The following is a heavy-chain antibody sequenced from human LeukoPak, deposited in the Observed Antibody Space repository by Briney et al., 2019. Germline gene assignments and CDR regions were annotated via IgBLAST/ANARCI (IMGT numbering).Heavy chain of an antibody. V-gene: IGHV3-30*04. CDR1: GFTFSSYA. Sequence: GGSLRLSCAASGFTFSSYAMHWVRQAPGKGLEWVAVISYDGSNKYYTDSVKGRFTISRDNSKNTLYLRMNSLRAEDTAVYYCARWGYCSSTSCYTDYYGMDVWGQGTTVTVSS. CDR2: ISYDGSNK. D-gene: IGHD2-2*02. CDR3: ARWGYCSSTSCYTDYYGMDV. J-gene: IGHJ6*02.